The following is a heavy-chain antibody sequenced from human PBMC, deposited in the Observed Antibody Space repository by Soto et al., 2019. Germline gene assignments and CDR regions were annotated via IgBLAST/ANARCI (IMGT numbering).Heavy chain of an antibody. CDR2: IYYSGST. D-gene: IGHD3-3*01. V-gene: IGHV4-59*08. J-gene: IGHJ6*03. Sequence: SETLSLTCTVSGGSISSYYWSWIRQPPGKGLEWIGYIYYSGSTNYNPSLKSRVTISVDTSKNQFSLKLSSVTAADTAVYYCARHGQLLRFLEWTNYYYYMDVWGKGTTVTVSS. CDR3: ARHGQLLRFLEWTNYYYYMDV. CDR1: GGSISSYY.